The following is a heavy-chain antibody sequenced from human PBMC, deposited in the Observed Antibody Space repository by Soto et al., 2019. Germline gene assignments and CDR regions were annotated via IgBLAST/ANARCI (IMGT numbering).Heavy chain of an antibody. CDR3: ASEDCRNTNCLKGFDY. D-gene: IGHD2-15*01. CDR2: INAGNGNT. J-gene: IGHJ4*02. V-gene: IGHV1-3*01. CDR1: GYTFTSYA. Sequence: QVQLVQSGAEVKKPGASVKVSCKASGYTFTSYAMHWVRQAPGQRLEWMGWINAGNGNTKYVPKFQGRVTVTRDTSTSTAYMELNRLTSDDTAVYYCASEDCRNTNCLKGFDYWGQGTLVTVSS.